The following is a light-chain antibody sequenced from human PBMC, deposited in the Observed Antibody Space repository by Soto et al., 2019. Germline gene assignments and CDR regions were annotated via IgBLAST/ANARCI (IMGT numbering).Light chain of an antibody. CDR1: QSVASAY. CDR2: GAS. CDR3: QQDGSSPLT. J-gene: IGKJ4*01. Sequence: EIVFTQSPGILSLSPGERSTLSCSSSQSVASAYLVWYQQKPGQAPRLLIYGASSRATGIPDRFSGSGSGTDFTLTISRLEPEDFAVYYCQQDGSSPLTFGGGTKVDI. V-gene: IGKV3-20*01.